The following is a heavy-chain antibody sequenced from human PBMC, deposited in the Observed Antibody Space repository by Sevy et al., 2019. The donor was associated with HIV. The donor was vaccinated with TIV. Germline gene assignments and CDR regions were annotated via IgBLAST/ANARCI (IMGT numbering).Heavy chain of an antibody. Sequence: GGSLRLSCAASGFTFSSYWMSWVRPAPGKGLEWVANIKQDGSEKYYVDSVKGGFTISRDNTKNSLYLQMNSLRAEDTAVYYCARMSGIQLTWFRDLLNYYYYMTVCGKETTVTVSS. D-gene: IGHD3-10*01. CDR2: IKQDGSEK. J-gene: IGHJ6*03. CDR1: GFTFSSYW. V-gene: IGHV3-7*03. CDR3: ARMSGIQLTWFRDLLNYYYYMTV.